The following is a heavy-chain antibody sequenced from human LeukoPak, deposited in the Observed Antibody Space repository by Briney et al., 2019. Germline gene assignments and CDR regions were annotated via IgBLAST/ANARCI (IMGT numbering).Heavy chain of an antibody. J-gene: IGHJ4*02. D-gene: IGHD3-10*01. CDR1: GFTFSSYA. V-gene: IGHV3-23*01. Sequence: GGSLRLSRAASGFTFSSYAMSWVRQAPGKGLEWVSAISGSGGSTYYADSVKGRFTISRDNSKNTLYLQMNSLRAEDTAVYYCAKDHLGFPANYFDYWGQGTLVTVSS. CDR2: ISGSGGST. CDR3: AKDHLGFPANYFDY.